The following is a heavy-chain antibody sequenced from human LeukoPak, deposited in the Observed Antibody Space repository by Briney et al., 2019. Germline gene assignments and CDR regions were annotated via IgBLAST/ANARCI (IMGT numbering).Heavy chain of an antibody. J-gene: IGHJ4*02. CDR2: LCSDGNT. Sequence: PGGSLRLSCAASGFTVSSSCMTWVRQAPEMGLEWVSVLCSDGNTFYADSVKGRFTISTDNSKNTLYLQMNSLRAEDTAVYYCARKVGYGYALDYWGQGTLVTVSS. D-gene: IGHD5-18*01. V-gene: IGHV3-53*01. CDR1: GFTVSSSC. CDR3: ARKVGYGYALDY.